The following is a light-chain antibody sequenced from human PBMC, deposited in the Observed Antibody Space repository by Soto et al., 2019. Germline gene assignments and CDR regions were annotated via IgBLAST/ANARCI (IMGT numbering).Light chain of an antibody. V-gene: IGLV2-14*01. CDR1: SSDVGGYNY. Sequence: QSALTQPASVSGSPGQSITISCTGTSSDVGGYNYVSWYQQHPGKAPKLMIYDVSNRPSGVSNRFSGSKSGNTASLTISGLQAEDVADYYCSSYTSSSPLEVFGGGSKLTV. CDR3: SSYTSSSPLEV. J-gene: IGLJ2*01. CDR2: DVS.